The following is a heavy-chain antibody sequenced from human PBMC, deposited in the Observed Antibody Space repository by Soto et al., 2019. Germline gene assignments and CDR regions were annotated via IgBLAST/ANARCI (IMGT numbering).Heavy chain of an antibody. CDR2: ISGGGGST. CDR3: AKGFIVVVTVIRPDDAFDA. J-gene: IGHJ5*01. Sequence: WGSLRLSCAASGFTFCNYGINFFRHSPWKWLEWVSGISGGGGSTYYADSVKGRFTISGDPSKNTIFLEMNSLRAEDTAVYYCAKGFIVVVTVIRPDDAFDAWGQGTLVTVSS. V-gene: IGHV3-23*01. CDR1: GFTFCNYG. D-gene: IGHD2-21*02.